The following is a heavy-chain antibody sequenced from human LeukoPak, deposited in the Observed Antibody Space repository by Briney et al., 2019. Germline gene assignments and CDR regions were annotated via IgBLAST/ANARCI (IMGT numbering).Heavy chain of an antibody. CDR1: GGSFSGSY. J-gene: IGHJ4*02. V-gene: IGHV4-34*01. D-gene: IGHD2-15*01. CDR2: LNHSGST. CDR3: ARGSLLGYCSGGSCYSSLSRNYYFDY. Sequence: SETLSLTCAVSGGSFSGSYWSWIRQPPGKGLEWIGELNHSGSTNYNPSLKSRVTISVDTSKNQFSLKLSSVTAADTAVYYCARGSLLGYCSGGSCYSSLSRNYYFDYWGQGTLVTVSS.